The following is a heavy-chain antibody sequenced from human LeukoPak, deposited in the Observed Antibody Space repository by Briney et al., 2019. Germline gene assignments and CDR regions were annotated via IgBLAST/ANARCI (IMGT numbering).Heavy chain of an antibody. CDR1: GGSISNYY. Sequence: KPSETLSLTCTVSGGSISNYYWSWIRQPPGKGLEWIGYIYYSGSTNYNPSLKSRVTISVDTSKNQFSLKLSSVTAADTAVYYCARVYQGKIVAMGGWNAFDIWGQGTMVTVSS. D-gene: IGHD5-12*01. V-gene: IGHV4-59*01. CDR3: ARVYQGKIVAMGGWNAFDI. CDR2: IYYSGST. J-gene: IGHJ3*02.